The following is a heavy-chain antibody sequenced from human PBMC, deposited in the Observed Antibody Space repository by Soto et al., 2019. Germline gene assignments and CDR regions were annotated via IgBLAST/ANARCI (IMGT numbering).Heavy chain of an antibody. V-gene: IGHV4-39*01. Sequence: QLLESGPGLVKPSETLSLTCTVSGGSISSSSYDWGWIRQPPGKGLEWIGTISYSGSTYYNSSLKSRVTISVDTSKNQFSLKLSSVTAADTAVYYCARHRSSSWVFDIWGQGTMVTVSS. CDR2: ISYSGST. J-gene: IGHJ3*02. D-gene: IGHD6-13*01. CDR3: ARHRSSSWVFDI. CDR1: GGSISSSSYD.